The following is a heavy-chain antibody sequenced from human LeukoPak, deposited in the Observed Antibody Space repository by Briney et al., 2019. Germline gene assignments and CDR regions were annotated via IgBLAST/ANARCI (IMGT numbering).Heavy chain of an antibody. CDR3: ARHFGT. D-gene: IGHD3/OR15-3a*01. Sequence: PGGSLRLSCAASGFTFSSYWMNWARQPPGKGLEWIGSIYYSGSTYYNPSLKSRVTISVDTSKNQFSLKLRSVIAADTAVYYCARHFGTWGQGTLVTVSS. CDR2: IYYSGST. CDR1: GFTFSSYW. J-gene: IGHJ4*02. V-gene: IGHV4-39*01.